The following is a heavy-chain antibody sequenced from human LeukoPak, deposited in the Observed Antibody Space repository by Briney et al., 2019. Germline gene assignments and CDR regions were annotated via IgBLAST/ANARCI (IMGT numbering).Heavy chain of an antibody. J-gene: IGHJ4*02. D-gene: IGHD1-26*01. CDR2: ISTYNGYT. Sequence: ASVKVSCKASGGTFSSYAINWVRQAPGQGLEWMGWISTYNGYTNYAHNLQGRVTMTTDTSATTVYLQLRSLRSDDTAVYYCARTPPPTIVGAHYFDYWGQGTLVTVSS. CDR3: ARTPPPTIVGAHYFDY. V-gene: IGHV1-18*01. CDR1: GGTFSSYA.